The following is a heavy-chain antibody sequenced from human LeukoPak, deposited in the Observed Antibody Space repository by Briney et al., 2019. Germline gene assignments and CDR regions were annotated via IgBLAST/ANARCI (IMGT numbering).Heavy chain of an antibody. CDR3: AKILPYCGGDCSSFDY. CDR1: GFTFSSYA. CDR2: ISGSGGST. J-gene: IGHJ4*02. Sequence: GGSLRLSCAASGFTFSSYAMSWVRQAPGKGLEWVSAISGSGGSTYYADSVKGRFTISRDNSKNTLYLQMNSLRAEDTAVYYCAKILPYCGGDCSSFDYWGQGTLVTVSS. D-gene: IGHD2-21*01. V-gene: IGHV3-23*01.